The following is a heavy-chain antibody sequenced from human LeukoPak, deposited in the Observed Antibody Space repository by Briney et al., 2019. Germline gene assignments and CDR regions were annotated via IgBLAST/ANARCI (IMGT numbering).Heavy chain of an antibody. V-gene: IGHV1-8*01. Sequence: GGMIPDSGDTGYAQKSQGRVTMTRNTFISTAYLEVSSLTSEDTAVYYCARNWQSGSAKFDSWGQGTLVTVSS. CDR2: MIPDSGDT. D-gene: IGHD3-10*01. J-gene: IGHJ4*02. CDR3: ARNWQSGSAKFDS.